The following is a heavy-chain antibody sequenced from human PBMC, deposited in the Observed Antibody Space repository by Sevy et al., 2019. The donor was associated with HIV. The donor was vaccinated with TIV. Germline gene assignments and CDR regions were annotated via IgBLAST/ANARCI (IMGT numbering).Heavy chain of an antibody. J-gene: IGHJ4*02. CDR1: GGSISSGGYY. V-gene: IGHV4-31*03. CDR3: ARASLGIARN. D-gene: IGHD3-16*01. Sequence: SETLSLTCTVSGGSISSGGYYWSWIRQHPGKGLEWIGYIYYSGSTYYNPSLKSRVTISVDTSKNQFSLKLSSVTAADTAVYYCARASLGIARNWGQGTLVTVSS. CDR2: IYYSGST.